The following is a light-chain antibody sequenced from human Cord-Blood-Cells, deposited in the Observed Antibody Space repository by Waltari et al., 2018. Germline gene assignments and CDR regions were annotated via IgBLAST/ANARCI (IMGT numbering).Light chain of an antibody. CDR3: SSYTSSSTLVV. Sequence: QSALTQPASVSGSPGQSITISCTGTSSDVGGYNYVSWYQQHPGKAPKLMIYDVSNRPSGVYIRFSGSKSGNTASLTISGLQAEGEADYYCSSYTSSSTLVVFGGGTKLTVL. J-gene: IGLJ2*01. V-gene: IGLV2-14*01. CDR1: SSDVGGYNY. CDR2: DVS.